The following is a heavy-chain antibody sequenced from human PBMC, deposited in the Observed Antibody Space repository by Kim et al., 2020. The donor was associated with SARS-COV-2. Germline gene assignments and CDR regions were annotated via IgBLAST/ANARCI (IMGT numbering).Heavy chain of an antibody. J-gene: IGHJ5*02. CDR3: ASRGP. CDR2: IHTGEHR. D-gene: IGHD3-10*01. CDR1: GFAVSSDF. V-gene: IGHV3-53*01. Sequence: GGSLRLSCAASGFAVSSDFMIWARQAPGKGLEWVSKIHTGEHRTYADSVKGRFTISRDNSKNTLYLLMNSLRADDTAVYYCASRGPWGQGTLVTVSS.